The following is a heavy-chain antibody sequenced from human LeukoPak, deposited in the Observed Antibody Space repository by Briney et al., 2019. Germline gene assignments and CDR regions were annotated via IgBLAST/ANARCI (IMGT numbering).Heavy chain of an antibody. CDR1: GFTFSNYA. CDR3: AKWGDFDVLTGYYVPDF. CDR2: ITGSSGNT. J-gene: IGHJ4*02. V-gene: IGHV3-23*01. D-gene: IGHD3-9*01. Sequence: SGGSLRLSCAASGFTFSNYAMNWVRQAPGKGLEWVSAITGSSGNTYYADSVKGRFTISRDNSKNTLYLQMDSLRDEDTAVYYCAKWGDFDVLTGYYVPDFWGQGTLVTVSS.